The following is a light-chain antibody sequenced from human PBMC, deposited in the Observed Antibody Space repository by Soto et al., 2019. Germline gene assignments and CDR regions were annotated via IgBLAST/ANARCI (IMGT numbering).Light chain of an antibody. V-gene: IGKV3-20*01. CDR3: HQYGSSPARR. Sequence: CRASQSVSSSSLAWYQQKPGQAPRLLIYGASSRATGIPDRFSGSVSGTASYLTSLRSEHAGLAAYSSHQYGSSPARRFAQGTRLEIK. J-gene: IGKJ5*01. CDR1: QSVSSSS. CDR2: GAS.